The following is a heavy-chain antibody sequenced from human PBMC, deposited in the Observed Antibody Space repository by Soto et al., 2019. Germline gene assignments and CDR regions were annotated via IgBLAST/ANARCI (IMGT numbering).Heavy chain of an antibody. Sequence: QVQLQASGPGLVKPSETLSLTCTVSGASMNSYHWSWIRQPAGKGLEWIGHIHSGGSTNDNPSLKSRVTMSVDTSKTQFSLRLMSLTAAETAVYYCARDQGVAAAGITWFDPWGQGSLVTVSS. J-gene: IGHJ5*02. D-gene: IGHD6-13*01. V-gene: IGHV4-4*07. CDR3: ARDQGVAAAGITWFDP. CDR2: IHSGGST. CDR1: GASMNSYH.